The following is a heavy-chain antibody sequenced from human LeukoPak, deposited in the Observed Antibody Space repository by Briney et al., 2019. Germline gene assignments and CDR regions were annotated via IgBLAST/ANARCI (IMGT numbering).Heavy chain of an antibody. V-gene: IGHV3-23*01. CDR1: GFTFSSYA. Sequence: GGSLRLSCAASGFTFSSYAMSWVRQAPGKGLXXXXAISGSGGSTYYADSVKGRFTISRDNSKNTLYLQMNSLRAEDTAVYYCAKGIGRFGEWFDYWGQGTLVTVSS. D-gene: IGHD3-10*01. CDR2: ISGSGGST. J-gene: IGHJ4*02. CDR3: AKGIGRFGEWFDY.